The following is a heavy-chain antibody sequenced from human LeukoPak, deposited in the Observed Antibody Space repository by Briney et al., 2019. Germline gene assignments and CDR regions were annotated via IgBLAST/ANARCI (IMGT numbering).Heavy chain of an antibody. CDR2: IKQDGSET. J-gene: IGHJ4*02. V-gene: IGHV3-7*01. Sequence: GRSLRLSCAPSGFTFSTYWMSWVRQAPGKGLEWVANIKQDGSETYYADSVKGRFTIFRDNAKNSLYLQMDSLRVEDTAVYYCANGDGFDYWGQGTLVIVSS. D-gene: IGHD5-24*01. CDR1: GFTFSTYW. CDR3: ANGDGFDY.